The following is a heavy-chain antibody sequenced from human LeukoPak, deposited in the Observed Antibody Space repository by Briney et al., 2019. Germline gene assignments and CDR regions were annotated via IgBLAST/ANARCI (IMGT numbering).Heavy chain of an antibody. D-gene: IGHD3-22*01. CDR1: GFTFSNAW. CDR3: ITFSMIVVVITT. V-gene: IGHV3-15*01. J-gene: IGHJ4*02. CDR2: IKSKTDGGTT. Sequence: GGSLRLSCAASGFTFSNAWMSWVRQAPGKGLEWVARIKSKTDGGTTDYAAPVKGRFSISRDDSKNTLYLQMSSLKTEDTAVYYCITFSMIVVVITTWGQGTLVTVSS.